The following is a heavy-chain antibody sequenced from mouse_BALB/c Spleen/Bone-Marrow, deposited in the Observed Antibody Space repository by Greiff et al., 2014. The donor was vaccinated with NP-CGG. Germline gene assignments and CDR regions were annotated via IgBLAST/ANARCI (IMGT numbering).Heavy chain of an antibody. CDR1: GFTFLLYA. CDR3: ARGDWDEAMDY. J-gene: IGHJ4*01. Sequence: TLVASVGGLVQPGVSLQLSCAASGFTFLLYALSWFLPTPSPLLSFVSTLNSCGSYTYYPDSVQGRFTISRDNAKNTLYLQMSSLRSEDTAMYYCARGDWDEAMDYWGQGTSVTVST. D-gene: IGHD4-1*01. CDR2: LNSCGSYT. V-gene: IGHV5-9-1*01.